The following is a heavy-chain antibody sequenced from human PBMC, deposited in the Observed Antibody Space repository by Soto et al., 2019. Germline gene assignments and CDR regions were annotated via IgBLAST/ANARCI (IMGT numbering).Heavy chain of an antibody. CDR2: MNPNSGNT. CDR3: AREVGSRIDY. D-gene: IGHD6-13*01. Sequence: QVQLVQSGAEVKKPGASVKVSCKASGYTFTSYDNNWVRQATGQGLEWMGWMNPNSGNTGCAQKFQGRVTMTRNTLISTAYMELSSLRSEDTAMYYRAREVGSRIDYWGQGTLVTVSS. V-gene: IGHV1-8*01. J-gene: IGHJ4*02. CDR1: GYTFTSYD.